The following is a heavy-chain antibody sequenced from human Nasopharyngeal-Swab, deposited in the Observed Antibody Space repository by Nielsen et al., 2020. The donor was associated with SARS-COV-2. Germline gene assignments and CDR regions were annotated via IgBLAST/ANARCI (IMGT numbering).Heavy chain of an antibody. Sequence: GESLKISCAASGFTFSSYAMHWVRQAPGKGLEWVAVISYDGSNKYYADSVKGRFTISRGNSKNTLYLQMNSLRAEDTAVYYCAREEMATITYYYYYGMDVWGQGTTVTVSS. CDR3: AREEMATITYYYYYGMDV. CDR2: ISYDGSNK. V-gene: IGHV3-30-3*01. D-gene: IGHD5-24*01. CDR1: GFTFSSYA. J-gene: IGHJ6*02.